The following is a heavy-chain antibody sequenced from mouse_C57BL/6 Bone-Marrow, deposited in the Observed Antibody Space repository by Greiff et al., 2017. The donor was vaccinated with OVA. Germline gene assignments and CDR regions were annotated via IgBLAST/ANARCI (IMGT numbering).Heavy chain of an antibody. CDR3: ARDPGYGSSLWYCDV. CDR1: GYTFTDYN. Sequence: VQLQQSGPELVKPGASVKIPCKASGYTFTDYNMDWVKQSHGKSLAWIGDINPNNGGTIYNQKFKGKATLTVDKSSSTAYMELRSLTSEDTAVYYCARDPGYGSSLWYCDVWGTGTTVTVSS. D-gene: IGHD1-1*01. J-gene: IGHJ1*03. CDR2: INPNNGGT. V-gene: IGHV1-18*01.